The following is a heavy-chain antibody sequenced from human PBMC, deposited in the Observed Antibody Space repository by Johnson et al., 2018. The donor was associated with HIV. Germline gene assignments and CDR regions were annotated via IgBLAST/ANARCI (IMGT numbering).Heavy chain of an antibody. Sequence: MLLVESGGGLVQPGGSLRLSCAASGFTFSSYDMHWVRQATGKGLEWVSVIYSGGSTYYADSMKGRFTISRDNAKSSLYLQMNSLRAEDTAVYYCARDDDYSKVRAFDIWGQGTMVTVSS. D-gene: IGHD4-11*01. J-gene: IGHJ3*02. CDR1: GFTFSSYD. CDR3: ARDDDYSKVRAFDI. CDR2: IYSGGST. V-gene: IGHV3-66*01.